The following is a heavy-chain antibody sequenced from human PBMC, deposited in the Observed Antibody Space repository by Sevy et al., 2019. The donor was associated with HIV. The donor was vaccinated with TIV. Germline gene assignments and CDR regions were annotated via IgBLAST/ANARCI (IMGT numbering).Heavy chain of an antibody. D-gene: IGHD5-18*01. Sequence: ASVKVSCKASGYTFTSYYMHWVRQAPGQGLEWMGIINPSGGSTSYAQKFQGRVTMTRDTSTSTVYMELSSLRSEDTAVYYCATHRDTAMVKSYYYYGMDVWGQGTTVTVSS. V-gene: IGHV1-46*01. CDR1: GYTFTSYY. CDR3: ATHRDTAMVKSYYYYGMDV. CDR2: INPSGGST. J-gene: IGHJ6*02.